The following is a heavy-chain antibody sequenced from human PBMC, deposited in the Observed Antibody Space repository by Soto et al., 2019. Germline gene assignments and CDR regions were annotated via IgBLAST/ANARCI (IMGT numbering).Heavy chain of an antibody. Sequence: GGSLRLSCAASGFTFSSYSMNWVRQAPGKGLEWVSYISSSSSTIYYADSVKGRFTISRDNAKNSLYLQMNSLRAEDTAVYYCARVPDSLYCSGGSCYSNYYYYYMDVWGKGTTVTVSS. CDR2: ISSSSSTI. J-gene: IGHJ6*03. V-gene: IGHV3-48*01. CDR1: GFTFSSYS. CDR3: ARVPDSLYCSGGSCYSNYYYYYMDV. D-gene: IGHD2-15*01.